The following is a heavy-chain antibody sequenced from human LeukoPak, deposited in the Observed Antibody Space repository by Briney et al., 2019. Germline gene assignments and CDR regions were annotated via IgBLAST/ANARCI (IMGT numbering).Heavy chain of an antibody. Sequence: ASVKVSCKASGYTFTSYGISWVRQAPGQGLEWMGWINAYNGNTNYAQKLQGRVTMTTDTSTSTAYMELRSLRSDDTAVYYCAREGEPYYDFWSGYLSTYYFDYWGQGTLVTVSS. CDR2: INAYNGNT. D-gene: IGHD3-3*01. V-gene: IGHV1-18*01. CDR1: GYTFTSYG. J-gene: IGHJ4*02. CDR3: AREGEPYYDFWSGYLSTYYFDY.